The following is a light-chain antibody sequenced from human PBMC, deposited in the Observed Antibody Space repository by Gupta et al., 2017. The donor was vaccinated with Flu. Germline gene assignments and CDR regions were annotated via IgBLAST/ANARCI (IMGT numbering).Light chain of an antibody. Sequence: DIQMTQSPSTLSASVGDRVTITCRASQSISSWLAWYQQKPGKAPKLLIYKASSLESGVPARFSGSGSGTEFTLTISSLQPDDVATYYCQQYNSYSPRFGQGTKLEIK. CDR2: KAS. V-gene: IGKV1-5*03. CDR1: QSISSW. CDR3: QQYNSYSPR. J-gene: IGKJ2*03.